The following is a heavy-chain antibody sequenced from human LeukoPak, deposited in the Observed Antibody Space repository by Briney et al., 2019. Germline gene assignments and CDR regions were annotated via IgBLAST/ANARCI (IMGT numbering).Heavy chain of an antibody. J-gene: IGHJ4*02. CDR2: IYYSGST. CDR3: ARENIVSTRDFDY. CDR1: GGSIRRSSYY. V-gene: IGHV4-39*07. Sequence: SETLSLTCTVSGGSIRRSSYYWGWIRQPPGRGLEWIGSIYYSGSTYYNPSLKSRVTISVDTSKNQFSLKLISVTAADTAVYYCARENIVSTRDFDYWGRGTLVTVSS. D-gene: IGHD5/OR15-5a*01.